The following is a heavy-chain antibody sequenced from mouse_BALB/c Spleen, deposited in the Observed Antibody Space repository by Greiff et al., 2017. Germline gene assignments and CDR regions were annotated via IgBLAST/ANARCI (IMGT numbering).Heavy chain of an antibody. D-gene: IGHD4-1*01. CDR2: INPSTGYT. J-gene: IGHJ2*01. Sequence: VMLVESGAELAKPGASVKMSCKASGYTFTSYWMHWVKQRPGQGLEWIGYINPSTGYTEYNQKFKDKATLTADKSSSTAYMQLSSLTSEDSAVYYCARMGRGKYFDYWGQGTTLTVSS. CDR1: GYTFTSYW. CDR3: ARMGRGKYFDY. V-gene: IGHV1-7*01.